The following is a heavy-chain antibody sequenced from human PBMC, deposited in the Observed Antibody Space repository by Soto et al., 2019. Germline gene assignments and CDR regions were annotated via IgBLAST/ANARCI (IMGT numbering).Heavy chain of an antibody. J-gene: IGHJ4*02. CDR2: ISSSGDII. V-gene: IGHV3-48*03. D-gene: IGHD1-7*01. CDR1: GFMFSSYE. Sequence: EVQLVESGGGLVQPGGSLRLSCEASGFMFSSYEMNWVRQSPGKGLEWVSYISSSGDIIYYADSVKGRFTISRDDAKNSMYLQMSSLRAEDTALYYCAKNQERELPRVIDFWGQGTLVTVSS. CDR3: AKNQERELPRVIDF.